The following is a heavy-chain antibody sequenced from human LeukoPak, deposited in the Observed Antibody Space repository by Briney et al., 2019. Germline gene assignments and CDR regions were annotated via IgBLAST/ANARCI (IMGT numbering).Heavy chain of an antibody. D-gene: IGHD3-10*01. J-gene: IGHJ4*02. V-gene: IGHV3-23*01. CDR2: ISGSGVTT. Sequence: RSGGSLRLSCAASGFTFSSYAKSWVRQAPGKGLEWVSAISGSGVTTYYADSVKGRFTISRDNSKNTLYLQMNSLRAEDTALYYCAKDRDYYLVGFFDYWGQGTLVTVSS. CDR3: AKDRDYYLVGFFDY. CDR1: GFTFSSYA.